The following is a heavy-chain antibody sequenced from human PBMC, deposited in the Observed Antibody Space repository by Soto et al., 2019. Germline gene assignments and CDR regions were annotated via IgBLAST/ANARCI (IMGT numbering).Heavy chain of an antibody. CDR3: AKAHLNYYDSSGYSAY. D-gene: IGHD3-22*01. CDR2: ISGSGGST. V-gene: IGHV3-23*01. J-gene: IGHJ4*02. Sequence: EVQLLESGGGLVQPGGSLRLSCAASGFTFSSYAMSWVRQAPGKGLEWVSAISGSGGSTYYADSVKGRFTISRDNSKNTLYLQMNSLRAEDTAVYYCAKAHLNYYDSSGYSAYWGQGTLVTVSS. CDR1: GFTFSSYA.